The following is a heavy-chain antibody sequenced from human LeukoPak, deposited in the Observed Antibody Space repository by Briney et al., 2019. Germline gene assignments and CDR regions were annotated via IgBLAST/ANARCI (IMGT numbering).Heavy chain of an antibody. CDR3: AKDGGEYYDILTGYYPRLYYMDV. CDR2: IRYDGSNK. V-gene: IGHV3-30*02. Sequence: GGSLRLSCAASGFTFSSYGMHWVRQAPGKGLEWVAFIRYDGSNKYYTDSVKGRFTISRDNSKNTLYLQMNSLRAEDTAVYYCAKDGGEYYDILTGYYPRLYYMDVWGKGTTVTISS. D-gene: IGHD3-9*01. CDR1: GFTFSSYG. J-gene: IGHJ6*03.